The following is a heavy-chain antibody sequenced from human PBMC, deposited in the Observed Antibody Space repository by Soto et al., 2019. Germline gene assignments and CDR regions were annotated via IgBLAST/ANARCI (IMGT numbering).Heavy chain of an antibody. V-gene: IGHV1-8*02. J-gene: IGHJ4*02. CDR2: MNPYSGNT. CDR3: ARRKERTGPHYFDY. Sequence: ASVKVSCKASGYTFTGYYLHWVRQATGQGLEWMGWMNPYSGNTGYAQKFQGRVTVTRNTSISTVYMELSGLRPDDTAVYYFARRKERTGPHYFDYWGQGSQVTVSS. D-gene: IGHD6-25*01. CDR1: GYTFTGYY.